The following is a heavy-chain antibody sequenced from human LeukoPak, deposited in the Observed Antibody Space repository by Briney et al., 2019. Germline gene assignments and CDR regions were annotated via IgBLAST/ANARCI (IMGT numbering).Heavy chain of an antibody. J-gene: IGHJ4*02. Sequence: GRSLRLSCAAPGFTFSPYAMHWVRQAPGKGLEWVALISNDGSKKYYADSVKGRFTISRDNSKNTLDLQMNSLRAEDTAVYYCAKDGYCSSTSCYPNHFDSWGQGTLVTVSS. CDR2: ISNDGSKK. CDR1: GFTFSPYA. CDR3: AKDGYCSSTSCYPNHFDS. D-gene: IGHD2-2*03. V-gene: IGHV3-30*18.